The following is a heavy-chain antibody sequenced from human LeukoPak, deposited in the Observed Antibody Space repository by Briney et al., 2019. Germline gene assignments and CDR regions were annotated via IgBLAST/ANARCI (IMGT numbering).Heavy chain of an antibody. D-gene: IGHD1-1*01. CDR3: AIQTTDSEFDY. Sequence: GESLRISCKGSGYSFTSYWISWVRQMPGKDLEWMGRIDPSDSYTKYSPSFQGHVTISVDKSISTAYLQWSSLKASDTAMYYCAIQTTDSEFDYWGQGTLVTVSS. CDR1: GYSFTSYW. CDR2: IDPSDSYT. J-gene: IGHJ4*02. V-gene: IGHV5-10-1*01.